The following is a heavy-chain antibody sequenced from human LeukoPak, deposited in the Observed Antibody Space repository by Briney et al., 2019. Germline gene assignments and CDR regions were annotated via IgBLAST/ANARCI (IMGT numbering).Heavy chain of an antibody. D-gene: IGHD3-10*01. CDR3: ARVLGYYYGSGSYNNWFDP. CDR1: GGSFSGYY. CDR2: INHSGST. J-gene: IGHJ5*02. Sequence: SETLSLTCAVYGGSFSGYYWSWIRQPPGKGLEWIGEINHSGSTNYNPSLKSRVTISVDTSKNQFSLKLSSVTAADTAVYYCARVLGYYYGSGSYNNWFDPWGQGTLVTVSS. V-gene: IGHV4-34*01.